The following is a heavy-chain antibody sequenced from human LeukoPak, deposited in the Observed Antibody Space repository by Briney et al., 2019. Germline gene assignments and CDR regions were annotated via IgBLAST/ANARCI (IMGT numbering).Heavy chain of an antibody. D-gene: IGHD3-22*01. CDR1: GLSFNKDV. V-gene: IGHV3-23*01. J-gene: IGHJ4*02. CDR2: VSPGGVSP. CDR3: AKLYQINYYDSSGYHTH. Sequence: GGSLRLSCVVSGLSFNKDVMSWLRQAPGKGLEWVSSVSPGGVSPNHADSVKGRFTVSRDDSLNTLYLQMNSLRVDDTAVYYCAKLYQINYYDSSGYHTHWGQGTLVTVSS.